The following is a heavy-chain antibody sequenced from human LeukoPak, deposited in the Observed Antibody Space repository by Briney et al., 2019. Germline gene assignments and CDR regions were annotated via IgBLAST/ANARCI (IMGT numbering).Heavy chain of an antibody. V-gene: IGHV3-30*02. CDR3: AKEWSAYVMDV. CDR1: GFSFSSYG. Sequence: GGSLRLSCAASGFSFSSYGMHWVRQAPGKGLEWVAFIRYDGGNKYYADSVKGRFTISRDNSKDTVYLQMNSLRAEDTAVYYCAKEWSAYVMDVWGKGTTVTVSS. D-gene: IGHD3-3*01. J-gene: IGHJ6*04. CDR2: IRYDGGNK.